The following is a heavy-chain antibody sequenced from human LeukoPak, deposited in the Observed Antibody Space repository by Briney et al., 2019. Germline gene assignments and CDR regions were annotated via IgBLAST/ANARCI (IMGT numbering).Heavy chain of an antibody. Sequence: PSETLSLTCTVSGYSISSGYYWGWIRQPPGKGLEWIGSIYHSGSTYYNPSLKSRVTISVDTSKNQFSLKLSSVTAADTAVYYCARAFPRSNSGYDFGAWDSQYLNDYWGQGTLVTVSS. V-gene: IGHV4-38-2*02. J-gene: IGHJ4*02. CDR3: ARAFPRSNSGYDFGAWDSQYLNDY. D-gene: IGHD5-12*01. CDR2: IYHSGST. CDR1: GYSISSGYY.